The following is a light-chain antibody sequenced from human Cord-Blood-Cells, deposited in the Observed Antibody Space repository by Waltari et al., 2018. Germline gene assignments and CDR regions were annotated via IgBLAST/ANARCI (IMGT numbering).Light chain of an antibody. Sequence: QSALTQPRSVSGSPGQSVTFSCTGTSSDVVGYNHVSWYQQHPGKAPKLMIYDVSKRPSGVPDRFSGSKSGNTASLTISGLQAEDEADYYCCSYAGSYTYVFGTGTKVTVL. J-gene: IGLJ1*01. CDR1: SSDVVGYNH. CDR2: DVS. V-gene: IGLV2-11*01. CDR3: CSYAGSYTYV.